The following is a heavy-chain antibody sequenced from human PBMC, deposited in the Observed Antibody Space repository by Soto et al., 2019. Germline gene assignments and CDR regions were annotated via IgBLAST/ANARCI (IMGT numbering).Heavy chain of an antibody. CDR2: ISYDGSNK. CDR1: GLTFSSYG. D-gene: IGHD5-18*01. J-gene: IGHJ4*02. Sequence: GGSLRLSCAASGLTFSSYGMHWVRQAPGKGLEWVAVISYDGSNKYYADSVKGRFTISRDNSKNTLYLQMNSLRAEDTAVYYCAKDRTSGTATFDYWGQGTLVTVSS. V-gene: IGHV3-30*18. CDR3: AKDRTSGTATFDY.